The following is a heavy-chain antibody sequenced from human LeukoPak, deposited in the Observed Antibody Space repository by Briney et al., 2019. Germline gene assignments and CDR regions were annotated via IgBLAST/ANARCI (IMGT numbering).Heavy chain of an antibody. V-gene: IGHV3-43D*03. Sequence: GGSLRLSCAASGFTFDDYAMHWVRQASGKGLEWVSHITWDGGSTHYADSVEGRFTISRDNRENSLYLQMNSLRPEDTALYYCAKDQYTYYYDSSGYFDYWGQGTLVTVSS. CDR3: AKDQYTYYYDSSGYFDY. J-gene: IGHJ4*02. CDR2: ITWDGGST. D-gene: IGHD3-22*01. CDR1: GFTFDDYA.